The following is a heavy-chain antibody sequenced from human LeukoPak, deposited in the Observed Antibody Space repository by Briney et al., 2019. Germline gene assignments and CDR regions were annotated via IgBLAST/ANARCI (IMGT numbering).Heavy chain of an antibody. V-gene: IGHV3-7*03. D-gene: IGHD3-9*01. CDR3: ARDTMSYYDILTGYLDY. Sequence: PGGSLRLSCAASGFTFNSYWMSWVRQAPGKGLEWVANIKQDGTETYSVDSVKGRFTISRDNAKNSLYLQMNSLRAEDTAVYYCARDTMSYYDILTGYLDYWGQGTLVTVSS. CDR2: IKQDGTET. CDR1: GFTFNSYW. J-gene: IGHJ4*02.